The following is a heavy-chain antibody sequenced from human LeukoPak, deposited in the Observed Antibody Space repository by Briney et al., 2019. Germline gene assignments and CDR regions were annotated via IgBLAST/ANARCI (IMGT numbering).Heavy chain of an antibody. CDR3: ARDGYYDSTPGVFDI. CDR2: INTNTGNP. J-gene: IGHJ3*02. V-gene: IGHV7-4-1*02. Sequence: ASVKVSCKASGYTFTSYAMNWVRQAPGQGLEWMGWINTNTGNPTYAQGFTGRFVFSLDTSVSTAYLQISRLKSEDTAVYYCARDGYYDSTPGVFDIWGQGTMVTVSS. CDR1: GYTFTSYA. D-gene: IGHD3-22*01.